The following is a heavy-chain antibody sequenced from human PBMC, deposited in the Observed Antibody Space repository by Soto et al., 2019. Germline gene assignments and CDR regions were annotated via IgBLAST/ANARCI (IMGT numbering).Heavy chain of an antibody. V-gene: IGHV4-59*01. CDR3: ARVICSGGSCYLDY. D-gene: IGHD2-15*01. CDR1: GGSISSYY. CDR2: IYYSGST. J-gene: IGHJ4*02. Sequence: SETLSLTCTVSGGSISSYYWSWIRQPPGKGLEWIGYIYYSGSTNYNPSLKSRVTISVDTSKNQFSLKLSSVTAADTAVYYCARVICSGGSCYLDYWGQGTLVTVSS.